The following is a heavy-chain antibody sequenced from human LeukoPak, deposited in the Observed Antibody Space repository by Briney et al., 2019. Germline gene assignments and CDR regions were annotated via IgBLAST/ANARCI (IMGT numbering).Heavy chain of an antibody. CDR3: ARERFGSYYYGSGSYSGY. V-gene: IGHV3-11*01. J-gene: IGHJ4*02. D-gene: IGHD3-10*01. CDR1: GFTFSDYY. CDR2: ISSSGSTI. Sequence: GGSLRVSCAASGFTFSDYYMSWIRQAPGKGLEWVSYISSSGSTIYYADSVKGRFTISRDNAKNSLYLQMSSLRAEDTAVYYCARERFGSYYYGSGSYSGYCGQGTLVTVSS.